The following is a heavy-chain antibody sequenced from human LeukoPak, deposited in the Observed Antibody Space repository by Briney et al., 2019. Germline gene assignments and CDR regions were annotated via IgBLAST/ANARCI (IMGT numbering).Heavy chain of an antibody. D-gene: IGHD3-9*01. J-gene: IGHJ4*02. CDR3: ARVGYDILTPDLGY. V-gene: IGHV1-69*05. CDR2: IMPLFGTP. Sequence: ASVKVSCKASGGTFNNYAISWVRQAPGQGPEWMGGIMPLFGTPKYAQKFQGRVTIITDDSTSTAYMELSGLRSEDTAVYYCARVGYDILTPDLGYWGQGTLVTVSS. CDR1: GGTFNNYA.